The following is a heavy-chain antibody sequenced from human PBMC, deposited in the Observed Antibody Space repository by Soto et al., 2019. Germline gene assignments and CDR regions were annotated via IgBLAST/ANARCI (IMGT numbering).Heavy chain of an antibody. CDR2: ISSSSSYI. V-gene: IGHV3-21*01. J-gene: IGHJ4*02. Sequence: VGSLRLSCAASGFTFSSYSMNWVRQAPGKGLEWVSSISSSSSYIYYADSVKGRFTISRDNAKNSLYLQMNSLRAEDTAVYYCARSGLEPYFDYWGQGTLVTVSS. CDR1: GFTFSSYS. CDR3: ARSGLEPYFDY. D-gene: IGHD1-1*01.